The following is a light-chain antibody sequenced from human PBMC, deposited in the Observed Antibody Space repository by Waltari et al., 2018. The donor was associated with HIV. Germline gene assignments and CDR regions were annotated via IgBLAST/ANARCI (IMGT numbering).Light chain of an antibody. CDR1: NLGDKY. V-gene: IGLV3-1*01. CDR3: QAEVV. Sequence: SYELTQPPSVSVSPGQTASITCPGDNLGDKYACWYQQKPGQSPVLVIYQDNKRPSGIPERFSGSNSGNTATLTISGTQAMDEADYYCQAEVVFGGGTKLTVL. CDR2: QDN. J-gene: IGLJ2*01.